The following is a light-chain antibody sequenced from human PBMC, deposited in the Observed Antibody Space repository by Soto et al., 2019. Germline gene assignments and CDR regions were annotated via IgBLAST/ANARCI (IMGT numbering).Light chain of an antibody. V-gene: IGKV1-39*01. J-gene: IGKJ5*01. CDR3: QQSYSTPPTT. CDR1: QSISSY. CDR2: ATS. Sequence: DIQLTQSPSSLSASVGDRVTITCRASQSISSYLNWYQQRPGKAPNLLIYATSSLRTGVPSRFRGSRSGADFTLTISNLQPEDFANYYCQQSYSTPPTTFGQGTRLEIK.